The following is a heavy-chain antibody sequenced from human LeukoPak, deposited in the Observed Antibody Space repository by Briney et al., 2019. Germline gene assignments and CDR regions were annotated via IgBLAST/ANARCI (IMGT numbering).Heavy chain of an antibody. CDR3: PREERGGLSGNLGGLFASYYTYYYMDV. Sequence: ASVKVSCKASGYTFTRYYIHWVRQAPGQGLEWMGMINPSDGVTTYAQRFQGRVTMTRDMSTTTVYMDQRSLRAENTAVCFCPREERGGLSGNLGGLFASYYTYYYMDVWGRGTTVTVSS. J-gene: IGHJ6*03. CDR1: GYTFTRYY. D-gene: IGHD3-16*01. V-gene: IGHV1-46*01. CDR2: INPSDGVT.